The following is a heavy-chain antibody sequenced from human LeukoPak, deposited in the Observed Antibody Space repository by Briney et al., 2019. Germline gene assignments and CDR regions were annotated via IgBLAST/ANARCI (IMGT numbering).Heavy chain of an antibody. D-gene: IGHD3-3*01. CDR3: ARGSRTYYDFWSGYYQNWFDH. CDR2: INHSGST. Sequence: SETLSLTCAVYGGSFSGYYWSWIRQPPGKGLEWIGEINHSGSTNYNPSLKSRVTISVDTSKNQFSLKLSSVTAADTAAYYCARGSRTYYDFWSGYYQNWFDHWGQGTLVTVSS. V-gene: IGHV4-34*01. J-gene: IGHJ5*02. CDR1: GGSFSGYY.